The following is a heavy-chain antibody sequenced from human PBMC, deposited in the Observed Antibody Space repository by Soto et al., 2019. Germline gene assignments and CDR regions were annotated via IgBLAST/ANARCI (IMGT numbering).Heavy chain of an antibody. Sequence: GGSLRLSCAASGFTFSSYGMHWVRQAPGKGLEWVAVIWYDGSNKYYADSVKGRFTISRDNSKNTLYLQMNSLRAEDTAVYYCAKGSIAARPDGVYYFDYWGQGTLVTVSS. CDR2: IWYDGSNK. CDR1: GFTFSSYG. CDR3: AKGSIAARPDGVYYFDY. D-gene: IGHD6-6*01. V-gene: IGHV3-33*06. J-gene: IGHJ4*02.